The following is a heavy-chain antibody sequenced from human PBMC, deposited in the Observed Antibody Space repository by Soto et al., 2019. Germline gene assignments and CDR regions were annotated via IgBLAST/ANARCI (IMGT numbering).Heavy chain of an antibody. CDR3: ARIYSGSYHDAFDI. J-gene: IGHJ3*02. Sequence: GSLRLSCAASGFTFSSYEMNWVRQAPGKGLEWVSYISSSGSTIYYADSVKGRFTISRDNAKNSLYLQMNSLRAEDTAVYYRARIYSGSYHDAFDIWGQGTMVTVSS. D-gene: IGHD1-26*01. CDR1: GFTFSSYE. CDR2: ISSSGSTI. V-gene: IGHV3-48*03.